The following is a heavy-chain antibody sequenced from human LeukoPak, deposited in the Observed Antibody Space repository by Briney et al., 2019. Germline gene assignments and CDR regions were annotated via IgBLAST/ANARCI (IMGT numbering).Heavy chain of an antibody. J-gene: IGHJ4*02. CDR2: IIPILGIA. Sequence: ASVKVSCKAFGGTFSSYTISWVRQAPGQGLEWMGRIIPILGIANYAQKFQGRVTITADKSTSTAYMELSSLRSEDTAVYYCARGTVVVPADYWGQGTLVTVSS. D-gene: IGHD2-2*01. V-gene: IGHV1-69*02. CDR1: GGTFSSYT. CDR3: ARGTVVVPADY.